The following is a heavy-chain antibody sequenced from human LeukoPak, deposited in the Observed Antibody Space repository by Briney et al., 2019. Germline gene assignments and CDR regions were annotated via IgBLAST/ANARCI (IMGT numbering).Heavy chain of an antibody. CDR1: GYTFTSYG. CDR2: ISAYNGNT. D-gene: IGHD3-22*01. CDR3: ARIPLNYYDSSGYPLLRFSYLDY. Sequence: GASVKVSCKASGYTFTSYGISWVRQAPGQGLEWMGWISAYNGNTNYAQKLQGRVTMTTDTSTSTAYVELRSLRSDDTAVYYCARIPLNYYDSSGYPLLRFSYLDYWGQGTLVTVSS. V-gene: IGHV1-18*01. J-gene: IGHJ4*02.